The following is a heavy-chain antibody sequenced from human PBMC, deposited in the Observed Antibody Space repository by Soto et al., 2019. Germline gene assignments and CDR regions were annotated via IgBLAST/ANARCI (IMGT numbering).Heavy chain of an antibody. Sequence: EVQLVESGGGLVQPGGSLRLSCAASRFTFSSFWFHWVRQAPGKGLVWVSHINSDGSSTSYADSVKGRFTISRDNAKNTLYLQMNSLRAEDTAVYYCARAAYSSSQTFLFDPSGQGTLVTVSS. CDR2: INSDGSST. J-gene: IGHJ5*02. CDR3: ARAAYSSSQTFLFDP. CDR1: RFTFSSFW. V-gene: IGHV3-74*01. D-gene: IGHD6-13*01.